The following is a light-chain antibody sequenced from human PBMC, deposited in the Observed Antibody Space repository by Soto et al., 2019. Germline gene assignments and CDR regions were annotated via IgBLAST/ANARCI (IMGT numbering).Light chain of an antibody. Sequence: EIVMTQSPATLSVSPGERATLSCRASESVNNYLAWFQQKPGQAPRLLIYGTSSRATGIPDRFSGSGSGTDFTLTISRLEPEDSAVYYCQQRNVWPPVTFGQGTRLEIK. CDR1: ESVNNY. CDR2: GTS. CDR3: QQRNVWPPVT. J-gene: IGKJ5*01. V-gene: IGKV3D-15*01.